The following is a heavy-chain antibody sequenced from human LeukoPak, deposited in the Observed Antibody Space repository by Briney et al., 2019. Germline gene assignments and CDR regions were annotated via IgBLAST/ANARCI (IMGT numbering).Heavy chain of an antibody. CDR3: AKVYSAMVTVNFDY. V-gene: IGHV3-23*01. Sequence: QSGGSLRLSCAASGFTSSNYWMHWVRQAPGKGLEWVSAISVSGGNTNYADSVKGRFTISRDNPKNTLYLQMNSLRAEDTAVYYCAKVYSAMVTVNFDYWGQGTLVTVSS. CDR2: ISVSGGNT. J-gene: IGHJ4*02. D-gene: IGHD2-21*01. CDR1: GFTSSNYW.